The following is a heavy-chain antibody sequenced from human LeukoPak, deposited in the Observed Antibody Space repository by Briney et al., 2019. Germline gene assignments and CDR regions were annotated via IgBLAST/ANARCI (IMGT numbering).Heavy chain of an antibody. CDR3: ATVYDSGGYYFNY. CDR1: GFSFRDSY. J-gene: IGHJ4*02. Sequence: GGSLRLSCAASGFSFRDSYMGWIRQAPGKGLEWVSCISSVNNYANYGDSVKGRFTISRDNAKNSLYLQMNSLRAEDTAVYFCATVYDSGGYYFNYWGQGTLVTVSS. D-gene: IGHD3-22*01. V-gene: IGHV3-11*05. CDR2: ISSVNNYA.